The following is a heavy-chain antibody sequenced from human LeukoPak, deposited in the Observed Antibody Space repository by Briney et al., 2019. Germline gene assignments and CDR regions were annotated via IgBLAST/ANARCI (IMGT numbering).Heavy chain of an antibody. Sequence: ASVKVSCKASGGTFSSYAISWVRQAPGQGLEWMGGIIPIFGTANYAQKFQGRVTITADESTGTAYMELSSLRSEDTAVYYCARERRSFTIAAAGTLFYWGQETLVTVSS. CDR3: ARERRSFTIAAAGTLFY. V-gene: IGHV1-69*13. D-gene: IGHD6-13*01. CDR2: IIPIFGTA. CDR1: GGTFSSYA. J-gene: IGHJ4*02.